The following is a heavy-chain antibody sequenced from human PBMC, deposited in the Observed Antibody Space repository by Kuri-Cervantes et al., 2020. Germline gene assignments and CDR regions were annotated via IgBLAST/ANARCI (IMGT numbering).Heavy chain of an antibody. V-gene: IGHV3-48*04. D-gene: IGHD2-21*02. J-gene: IGHJ6*03. CDR3: ATTPLAHCGEDCSPTEYYYYYVDV. CDR2: ISSSSSTI. CDR1: GFTFSSYS. Sequence: GESLKISCAASGFTFSSYSMNWVRQAPGKGLEWVSYISSSSSTIYYADSVKGRFTISRDNTRNSLYLQMSSLRAEDTAIYYCATTPLAHCGEDCSPTEYYYYYVDVWGKGTTVTVSS.